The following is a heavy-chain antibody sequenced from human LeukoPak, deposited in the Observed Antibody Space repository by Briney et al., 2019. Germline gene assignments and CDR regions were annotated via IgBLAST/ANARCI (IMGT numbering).Heavy chain of an antibody. V-gene: IGHV3-53*01. D-gene: IGHD1-26*01. J-gene: IGHJ6*02. CDR3: ASSGSYYYYGMDV. CDR1: GFTVSSNY. CDR2: IYSGGST. Sequence: LGGSLRLSCAASGFTVSSNYMSWVRQAPGKGLEWVSVIYSGGSTYYADSVKGRFTISRDNSKNTLYLQMNSLRAEDTAVYYCASSGSYYYYGMDVWGQGTTVTVSS.